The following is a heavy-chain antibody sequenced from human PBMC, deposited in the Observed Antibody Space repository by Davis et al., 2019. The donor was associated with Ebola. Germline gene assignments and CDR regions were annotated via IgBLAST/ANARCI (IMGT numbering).Heavy chain of an antibody. J-gene: IGHJ5*02. V-gene: IGHV3-23*01. CDR3: ARVVTTVTTGWFDP. Sequence: GESLKISCAASGFTVSSNYMSWVRQAPGKGLEWVSAISGSGGSTYYADSVKGRFTISRDNSKNSLYLQMNSLRAEDTAVYYCARVVTTVTTGWFDPWGQGTLVTVSS. CDR1: GFTVSSNY. D-gene: IGHD4-17*01. CDR2: ISGSGGST.